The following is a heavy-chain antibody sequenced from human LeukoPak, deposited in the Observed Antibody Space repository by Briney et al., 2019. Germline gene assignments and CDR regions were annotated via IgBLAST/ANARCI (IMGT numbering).Heavy chain of an antibody. CDR1: GGSISSSSYY. CDR2: IYYSGST. J-gene: IGHJ4*02. Sequence: PSETLSLTCTVSGGSISSSSYYWGWIRQPPGKGLEWIGSIYYSGSTYYNPSLKSRVTISVDTSKNQFSLKLSSVTAADTAVYYCARETSWGYYDILTGLRPFDYWGQGTLVTVSS. D-gene: IGHD3-9*01. CDR3: ARETSWGYYDILTGLRPFDY. V-gene: IGHV4-39*07.